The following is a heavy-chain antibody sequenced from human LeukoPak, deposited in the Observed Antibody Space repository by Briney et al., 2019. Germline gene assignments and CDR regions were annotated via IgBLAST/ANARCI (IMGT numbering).Heavy chain of an antibody. V-gene: IGHV1-8*03. CDR3: ARQWNWNQGGPFDI. Sequence: GASVKVSCKASGYTFSNYDINWMRQATGQGHEWMAWMSPTNGDTGYAQKFQGRVTLTRDTSMSTAYMELTSLTSEDTAVYFCARQWNWNQGGPFDIWGQGTLVTVSS. D-gene: IGHD1-1*01. CDR2: MSPTNGDT. J-gene: IGHJ3*02. CDR1: GYTFSNYD.